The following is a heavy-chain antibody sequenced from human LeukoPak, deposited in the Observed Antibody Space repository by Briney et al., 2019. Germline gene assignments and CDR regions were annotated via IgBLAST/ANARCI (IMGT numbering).Heavy chain of an antibody. CDR1: GFTVSNSF. D-gene: IGHD6-19*01. CDR3: ARESSVSGWYIY. Sequence: PGGSLRLSCAASGFTVSNSFMGWVRQAPGTGLVWVSGIYAGGTTYYADSVQGRFTISRHNSENTLYLQMNSLRPEDTAVYYCARESSVSGWYIYWGQGTLVTVSS. J-gene: IGHJ4*02. V-gene: IGHV3-53*04. CDR2: IYAGGTT.